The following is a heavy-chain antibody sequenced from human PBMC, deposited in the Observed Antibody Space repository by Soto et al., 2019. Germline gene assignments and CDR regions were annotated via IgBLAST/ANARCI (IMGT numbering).Heavy chain of an antibody. D-gene: IGHD6-25*01. V-gene: IGHV4-59*08. Sequence: SETLSLTCTVSGDSIGSYHWSWVRQPPGKGLEWIGFMFSRRTPNSTPSLNSRATISVATSKSHFPLQLSSVHEAATAIYYCAGHHPRSVAAVEIPFDSWGKGTLVTVSS. CDR3: AGHHPRSVAAVEIPFDS. CDR1: GDSIGSYH. J-gene: IGHJ4*02. CDR2: MFSRRTP.